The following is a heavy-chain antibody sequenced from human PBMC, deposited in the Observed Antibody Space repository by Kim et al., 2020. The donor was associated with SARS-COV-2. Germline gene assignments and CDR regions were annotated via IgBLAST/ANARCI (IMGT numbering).Heavy chain of an antibody. Sequence: GGSLRLSCAASGFTFSSYWMHWVRQAPGKGLVWVSRINSDGSSTSYADSVKGRFTISRDNAKNTLYLQMNSLRAEDTAVYYCARELRPFWGTYYYYYGMDVWGQGTTVTVSS. CDR2: INSDGSST. CDR1: GFTFSSYW. J-gene: IGHJ6*02. D-gene: IGHD3-16*01. CDR3: ARELRPFWGTYYYYYGMDV. V-gene: IGHV3-74*01.